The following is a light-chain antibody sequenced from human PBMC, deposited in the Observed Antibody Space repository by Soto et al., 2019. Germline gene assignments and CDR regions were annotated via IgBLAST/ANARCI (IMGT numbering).Light chain of an antibody. V-gene: IGLV2-8*01. CDR3: SSHGGNSNYV. J-gene: IGLJ1*01. Sequence: QSVLAQPPSASGSPGQSVTISCTGTSSDVGLYDYVSWYQQHPGKVPKLLIYEVTQRPSGVPDRFSGSKSGNTASLTVSGLQAEDEADYYCSSHGGNSNYVLGNGTKVTVL. CDR1: SSDVGLYDY. CDR2: EVT.